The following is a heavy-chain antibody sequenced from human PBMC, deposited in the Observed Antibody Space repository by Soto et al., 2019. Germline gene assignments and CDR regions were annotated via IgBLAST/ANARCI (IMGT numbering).Heavy chain of an antibody. CDR1: GGSISSGGYY. CDR2: IYYSGST. CDR3: ARAVRGSMRVATIGFDY. D-gene: IGHD5-12*01. V-gene: IGHV4-31*03. Sequence: QVQLQESGPGLVKPSQTLSLTCTVSGGSISSGGYYWSWIRQHPGKGLEWIGYIYYSGSTYYNPSLKSRVTISVDPSKNQFSLKLSSVTAADTAVYYCARAVRGSMRVATIGFDYWGQGTLVTVSS. J-gene: IGHJ4*02.